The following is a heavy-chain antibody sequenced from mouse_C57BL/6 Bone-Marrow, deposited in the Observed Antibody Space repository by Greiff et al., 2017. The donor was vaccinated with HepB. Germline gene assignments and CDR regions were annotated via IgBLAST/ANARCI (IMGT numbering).Heavy chain of an antibody. J-gene: IGHJ3*01. V-gene: IGHV1-4*01. CDR3: AREGDDGYPAWFAY. CDR1: GYTFPSYT. D-gene: IGHD2-3*01. Sequence: QVQLQQSGAELARPGASVKMSCKASGYTFPSYTMHWVKQRPGQGLEWIGYINPSSGYTKYNQKFKDKATLTADKSSSTAYMQLSSLTSEDSAAYYCAREGDDGYPAWFAYWGQGTLVTVSA. CDR2: INPSSGYT.